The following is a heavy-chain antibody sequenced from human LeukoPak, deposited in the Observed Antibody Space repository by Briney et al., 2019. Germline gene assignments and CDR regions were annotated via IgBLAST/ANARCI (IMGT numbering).Heavy chain of an antibody. J-gene: IGHJ6*02. V-gene: IGHV4-59*12. Sequence: SETLSLTCTVSGGSININYWIWIRQPPGEGREGIPYIDHSGNTNYNPSLKSRVTISVDTSKSQISLKLSSVTAADTAVYYCAREKVPENNYYYGMDVWGQGTTVTVSS. D-gene: IGHD2-2*01. CDR3: AREKVPENNYYYGMDV. CDR2: IDHSGNT. CDR1: GGSININY.